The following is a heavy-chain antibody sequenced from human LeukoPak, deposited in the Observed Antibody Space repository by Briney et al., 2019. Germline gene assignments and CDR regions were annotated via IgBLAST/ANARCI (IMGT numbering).Heavy chain of an antibody. V-gene: IGHV4-31*03. Sequence: SETLSLTCIVTGGFVSSGSYNWNWIRQHPGKGLEWIGHIYYNGGTYYNPSLRSRVSISVDTSKKQFSLNLTSVTAADTAVYYCTRTSDGDYIKTWYSDIWGRGTQVTVSS. CDR1: GGFVSSGSYN. J-gene: IGHJ2*01. CDR3: TRTSDGDYIKTWYSDI. D-gene: IGHD4-11*01. CDR2: IYYNGGT.